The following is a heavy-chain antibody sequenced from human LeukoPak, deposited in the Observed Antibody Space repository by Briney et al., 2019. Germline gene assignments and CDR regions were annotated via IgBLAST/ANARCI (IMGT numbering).Heavy chain of an antibody. V-gene: IGHV4-38-2*02. J-gene: IGHJ4*02. D-gene: IGHD6-13*01. CDR1: GYSISSGYY. Sequence: SETLSLTCNASGYSISSGYYWGWIRQPPGKGLEWIGKIYHSGITAYNPSLKSRVTMSVDTSKNQFSLKLSSVTAADTAVYYCARDVVAAPGTWDYWGQGTLVTVSS. CDR2: IYHSGIT. CDR3: ARDVVAAPGTWDY.